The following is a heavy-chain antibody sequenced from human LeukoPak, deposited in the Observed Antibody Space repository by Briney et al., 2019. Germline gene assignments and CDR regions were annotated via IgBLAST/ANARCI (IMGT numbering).Heavy chain of an antibody. CDR1: GGSFSGYY. CDR3: AMSRGGTAAAGFY. J-gene: IGHJ4*02. Sequence: SETLSLTCAVYGGSFSGYYWSWIRQPRGKGLEWIGEINHSGSTNYNPSLKSRVTISVDTSKNQFSLKLSSVTAADTAVYYCAMSRGGTAAAGFYWGQGTLVTVSS. V-gene: IGHV4-34*01. D-gene: IGHD6-13*01. CDR2: INHSGST.